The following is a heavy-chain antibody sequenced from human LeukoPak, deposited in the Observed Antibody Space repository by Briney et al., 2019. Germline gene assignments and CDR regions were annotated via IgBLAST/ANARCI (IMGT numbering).Heavy chain of an antibody. V-gene: IGHV3-9*01. CDR2: ISWNSGTI. CDR1: GFTFDNYA. J-gene: IGHJ6*02. D-gene: IGHD3-3*01. Sequence: GRSLRLSCAASGFTFDNYAMHWVRQAPGKGLEWVSSISWNSGTIAYADSVKGRFTISRDNAKNSLYLQMNSLKAEDTALYYCTKCFHPLEWYYYGLDVWGRGTTVTVSS. CDR3: TKCFHPLEWYYYGLDV.